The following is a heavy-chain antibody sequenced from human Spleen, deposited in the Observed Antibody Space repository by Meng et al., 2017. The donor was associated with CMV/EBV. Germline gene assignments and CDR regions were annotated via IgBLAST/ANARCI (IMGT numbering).Heavy chain of an antibody. CDR2: INEDGSRT. Sequence: GESLKISCAASGFIFDDYAMHWVRQAPGKGLVWVSRINEDGSRTDYADSVKGRFTISRDNAKNTLYLQMNSLRAEDTAVYYCRGSSSMTLYYFDYWGQGTLVTVSS. V-gene: IGHV3-74*01. D-gene: IGHD6-6*01. CDR3: RGSSSMTLYYFDY. J-gene: IGHJ4*02. CDR1: GFIFDDYA.